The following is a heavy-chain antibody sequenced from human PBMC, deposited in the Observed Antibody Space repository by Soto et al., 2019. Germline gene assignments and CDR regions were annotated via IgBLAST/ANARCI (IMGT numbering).Heavy chain of an antibody. Sequence: QVQLVQSGAEVKKPGASVKVYCEASGYPFSAFDINWVRQAAGQGLEWMGWMNPDSGDTAFAQRFQDRITMTRSTSISTAYMELSRLTSDDTAVYYCVRQPGGVATPGDDYWGQGTLVTVSS. CDR3: VRQPGGVATPGDDY. CDR2: MNPDSGDT. J-gene: IGHJ4*02. V-gene: IGHV1-8*01. CDR1: GYPFSAFD. D-gene: IGHD2-15*01.